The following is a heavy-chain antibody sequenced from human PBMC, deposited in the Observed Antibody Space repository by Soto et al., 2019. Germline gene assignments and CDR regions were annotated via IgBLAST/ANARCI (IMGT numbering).Heavy chain of an antibody. CDR3: AIIPIVATIKGVDY. V-gene: IGHV4-30-2*01. J-gene: IGHJ4*02. CDR2: INHSGST. Sequence: SETLSLTCAVSGGSISSGGYSWSWIRQPPGKGLEWIGEINHSGSTNYNPSLKSRVTISVDTSKNQFSLKLSSVTAADTAVYYCAIIPIVATIKGVDYWGQGTLVTVSS. CDR1: GGSISSGGYS. D-gene: IGHD5-12*01.